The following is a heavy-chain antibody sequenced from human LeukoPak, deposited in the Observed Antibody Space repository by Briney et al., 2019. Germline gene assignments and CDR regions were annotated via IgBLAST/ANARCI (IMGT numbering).Heavy chain of an antibody. CDR3: AREDRVVVPAAGGGFDY. J-gene: IGHJ4*02. CDR1: GFTFSSYA. Sequence: PGGSLRLSCAASGFTFSSYAMHWVRQAPGKGLEWVAVISYDGSNKYYADSVKGRFTISRDNSKNTLYLQMNSLRAEDTAVYYCAREDRVVVPAAGGGFDYWGQGTLVTVSS. CDR2: ISYDGSNK. V-gene: IGHV3-30-3*01. D-gene: IGHD2-2*01.